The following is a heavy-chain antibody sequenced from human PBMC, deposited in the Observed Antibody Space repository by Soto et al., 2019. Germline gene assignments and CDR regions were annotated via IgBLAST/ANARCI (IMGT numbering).Heavy chain of an antibody. Sequence: GGSLRLSCAASGFTFSSYAMSWVRQAPGKGLEWVSAISGSGGSTYYADSVKGRFTISRDNSKNTRYLQMNSLRAEDTAVYYCAKVDGYSSSQGAFDIWGQGTMVTVSS. CDR3: AKVDGYSSSQGAFDI. J-gene: IGHJ3*02. CDR1: GFTFSSYA. V-gene: IGHV3-23*01. CDR2: ISGSGGST. D-gene: IGHD6-6*01.